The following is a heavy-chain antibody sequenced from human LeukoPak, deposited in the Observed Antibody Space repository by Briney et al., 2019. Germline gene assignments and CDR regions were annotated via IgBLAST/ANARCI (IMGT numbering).Heavy chain of an antibody. Sequence: GGSLRLSCASSGFTVGHYAVSWVRQAPGKGLEWVGRIKSKTDGGTTDYAAPVKGRFTISRDDSKNTLYLQMNSLKTEDTAVFYCTVNSAYHLKYWGQGTLVTVSS. CDR1: GFTVGHYA. CDR2: IKSKTDGGTT. CDR3: TVNSAYHLKY. V-gene: IGHV3-15*01. D-gene: IGHD5-12*01. J-gene: IGHJ4*02.